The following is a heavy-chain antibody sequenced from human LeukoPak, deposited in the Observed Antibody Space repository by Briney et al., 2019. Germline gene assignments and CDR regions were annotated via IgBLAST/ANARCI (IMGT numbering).Heavy chain of an antibody. CDR2: IHPCDSDS. Sequence: GESLKISCKGSGYSFTNYWIVWVRQMPGKGLEWMGFIHPCDSDSRYSPSFQGHVSISADKSVTTAYLQWSSLKASDTAMYYCARGHCSSAGCLPYMDVWGKGTTVTVSS. V-gene: IGHV5-51*01. CDR3: ARGHCSSAGCLPYMDV. J-gene: IGHJ6*03. CDR1: GYSFTNYW. D-gene: IGHD2-2*01.